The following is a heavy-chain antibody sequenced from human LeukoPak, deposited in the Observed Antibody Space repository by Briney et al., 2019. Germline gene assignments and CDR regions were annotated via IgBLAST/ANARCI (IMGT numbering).Heavy chain of an antibody. CDR2: VIPVLDVI. J-gene: IGHJ6*02. CDR3: ARSGNTMIVVAAYGYYYGMDV. D-gene: IGHD3-22*01. Sequence: SVKVSCKAFGGTFRNSAISWVRQAPGQGLEWMGRVIPVLDVISYAQKCQGRVTITADESTSTAYMELSSLRSEDTAVYYCARSGNTMIVVAAYGYYYGMDVWGQGTTVTVSS. V-gene: IGHV1-69*04. CDR1: GGTFRNSA.